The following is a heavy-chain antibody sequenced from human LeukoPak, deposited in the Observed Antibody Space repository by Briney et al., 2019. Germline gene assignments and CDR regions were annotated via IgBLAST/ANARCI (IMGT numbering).Heavy chain of an antibody. J-gene: IGHJ4*02. CDR2: IYTSGSN. CDR3: ASGELARRDRALLRDNYYFDY. D-gene: IGHD1-1*01. Sequence: SETLSLTCTVSGGSISSYYWSWIRQPAGKGLEWIGRIYTSGSNNYNPSLKSRVIMSVDTSKNQFPLKLSSVTAADTAVYYRASGELARRDRALLRDNYYFDYGGQGTLVTVSS. CDR1: GGSISSYY. V-gene: IGHV4-4*07.